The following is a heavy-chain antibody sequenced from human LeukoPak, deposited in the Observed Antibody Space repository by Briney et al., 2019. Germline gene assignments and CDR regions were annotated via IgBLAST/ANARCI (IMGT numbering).Heavy chain of an antibody. CDR1: GFSFRNYA. J-gene: IGHJ4*02. CDR3: VREGLGFAHGFDY. D-gene: IGHD2-8*01. V-gene: IGHV3-48*03. CDR2: INHIGDIV. Sequence: KPGGSLRLSCAASGFSFRNYAMSWVRQAPGKGLEWVSYINHIGDIVYYADSVKGRFTISRDNAKNSLYLQMNSLRAEDTAVYHCVREGLGFAHGFDYWGQGALVIVSS.